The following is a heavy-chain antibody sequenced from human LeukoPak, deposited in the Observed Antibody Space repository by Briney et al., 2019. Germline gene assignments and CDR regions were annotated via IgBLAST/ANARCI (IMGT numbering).Heavy chain of an antibody. Sequence: GESPKTSWRSSGYRFNNYWNGWVRQIPGKGLEMEGIIYPGDSDTRYSPSFQGQVAISADKSISTDYLQWSSLKASDTAMYYCARHRYMVRGVMRQIDYWGQGTLVTVSS. D-gene: IGHD3-10*01. CDR3: ARHRYMVRGVMRQIDY. CDR1: GYRFNNYW. CDR2: IYPGDSDT. V-gene: IGHV5-51*01. J-gene: IGHJ4*02.